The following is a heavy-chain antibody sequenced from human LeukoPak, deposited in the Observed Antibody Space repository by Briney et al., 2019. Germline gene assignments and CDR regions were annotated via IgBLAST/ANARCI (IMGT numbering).Heavy chain of an antibody. J-gene: IGHJ4*02. V-gene: IGHV3-30*03. CDR3: ARDGGRATIVRGIIIMSVGDF. CDR1: GFAFSNYG. Sequence: GGSLILSCAASGFAFSNYGMHWVRQAPGQGLEWVAVISFDGTNKYYADSLKGRFTISRDNSKNTVYLQMNSLRPEDTAVYYCARDGGRATIVRGIIIMSVGDFWGQGALVTVST. D-gene: IGHD3-10*01. CDR2: ISFDGTNK.